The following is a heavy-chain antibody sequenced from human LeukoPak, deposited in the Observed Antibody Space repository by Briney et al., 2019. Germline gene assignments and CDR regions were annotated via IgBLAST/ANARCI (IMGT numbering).Heavy chain of an antibody. D-gene: IGHD2-15*01. CDR2: ISSSSSYI. V-gene: IGHV3-21*01. Sequence: GGSLRLSCGAPGLTFSTYAMGCARQAPGKGLEWVSSISSSSSYIYYADSVKGRFTISRDNAKNSLYLQMNSLRAEDTAVYYCASQVRAERARCPFGYWGQGTLVTVSS. CDR1: GLTFSTYA. J-gene: IGHJ4*02. CDR3: ASQVRAERARCPFGY.